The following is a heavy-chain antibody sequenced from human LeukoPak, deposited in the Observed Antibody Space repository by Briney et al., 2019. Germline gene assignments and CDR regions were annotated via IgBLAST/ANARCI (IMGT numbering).Heavy chain of an antibody. CDR1: GFTFSSYA. CDR2: ISGSGGST. Sequence: GGSLRLSCAASGFTFSSYAMSWVRQAPGKGLEWVSAISGSGGSTYYADSVKGRFTISRDNSKNTLYLQMNSLRAEDTAVYYCAKDGGDCSGGSCYAEVDYWGQGTLVTVSS. D-gene: IGHD2-15*01. J-gene: IGHJ4*02. CDR3: AKDGGDCSGGSCYAEVDY. V-gene: IGHV3-23*01.